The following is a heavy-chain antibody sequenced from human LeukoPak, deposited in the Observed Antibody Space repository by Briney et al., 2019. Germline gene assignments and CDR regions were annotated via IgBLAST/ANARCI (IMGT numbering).Heavy chain of an antibody. CDR1: GFTFSSYW. CDR2: INSDGSST. V-gene: IGHV3-74*01. J-gene: IGHJ3*02. D-gene: IGHD1-26*01. CDR3: ARDPYRFAFDI. Sequence: GGSLRLSCAASGFTFSSYWMYWVRQAPGKGLVWVSRINSDGSSTSYADSVKGRFTISRDNAKNTLYLQMNSLRAEDTAVYYCARDPYRFAFDIWGQGTVVLVSS.